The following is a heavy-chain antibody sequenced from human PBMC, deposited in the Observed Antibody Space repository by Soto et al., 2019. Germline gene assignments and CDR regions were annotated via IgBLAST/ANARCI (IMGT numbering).Heavy chain of an antibody. J-gene: IGHJ5*02. D-gene: IGHD4-17*01. Sequence: WTWIRQPPGKGLEWIGEVNHSGSTNYNPSLKSRVTISVDTSKNQFSLKLSSVTAADTAVYYCARGGLRWSWFDPWGQGTLVTVSS. V-gene: IGHV4-34*01. CDR2: VNHSGST. CDR3: ARGGLRWSWFDP.